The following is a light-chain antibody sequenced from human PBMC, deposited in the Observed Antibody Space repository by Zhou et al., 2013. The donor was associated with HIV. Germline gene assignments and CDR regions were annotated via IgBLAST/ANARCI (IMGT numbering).Light chain of an antibody. J-gene: IGKJ4*01. CDR1: QDIRDE. CDR3: QQSSTTPRLT. Sequence: AIRMTQSPSSLSASAGDRVTITCRASQDIRDELAWYQQKPGTVPKLLIYAASILQSGVPSRFIGSGSGTDFTLTISCLRPEDFATYYCQQSSTTPRLTFGGGTKVEIK. CDR2: AAS. V-gene: IGKV1-6*01.